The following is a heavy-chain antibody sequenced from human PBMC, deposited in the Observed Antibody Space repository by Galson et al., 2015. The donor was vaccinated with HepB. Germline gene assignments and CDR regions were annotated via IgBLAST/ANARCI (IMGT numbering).Heavy chain of an antibody. CDR3: AKGFSGSYDEQYFDY. CDR1: GFTFSSYG. Sequence: SLRLSCAASGFTFSSYGMHWVRQAPGKGLEWVAVISYDGSNKYYADSVKGRFTISRDNSKNTLYLQMNSLRAEDTAVYYCAKGFSGSYDEQYFDYWGQGTLVTVSS. CDR2: ISYDGSNK. D-gene: IGHD3-10*01. V-gene: IGHV3-30*18. J-gene: IGHJ4*02.